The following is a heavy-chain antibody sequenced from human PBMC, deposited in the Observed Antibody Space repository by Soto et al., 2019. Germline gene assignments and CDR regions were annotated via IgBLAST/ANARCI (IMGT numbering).Heavy chain of an antibody. J-gene: IGHJ6*02. CDR3: AREYTAWPLAYGLDV. D-gene: IGHD2-2*02. CDR1: GFTFSSYA. Sequence: PWGSLRLSCAASGFTFSSYAMSWVRQAPGKGLEWVSAISSRSDIYYADSVKGRFTISRDNAKNSVSLQMNSLRAEDTAVYYCAREYTAWPLAYGLDVWGQGTTVTVSS. V-gene: IGHV3-21*01. CDR2: ISSRSDI.